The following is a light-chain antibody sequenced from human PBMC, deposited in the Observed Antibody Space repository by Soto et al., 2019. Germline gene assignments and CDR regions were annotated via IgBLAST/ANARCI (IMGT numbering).Light chain of an antibody. V-gene: IGKV3-15*01. CDR2: GAS. J-gene: IGKJ4*01. CDR1: QSVSSN. Sequence: EIVITQFPATLSVSTGERATLSCRASQSVSSNLAWYQQKPGQAPRLLIYGASTRATGIPARFSGSGSGTEFTLTINSLQSEDFAVYYCQQYNNWPLTFGGGTKVDIK. CDR3: QQYNNWPLT.